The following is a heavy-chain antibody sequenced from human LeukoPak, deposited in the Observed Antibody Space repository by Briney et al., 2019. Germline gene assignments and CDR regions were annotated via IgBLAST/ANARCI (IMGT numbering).Heavy chain of an antibody. CDR1: AGSFSGYY. V-gene: IGHV4-34*01. D-gene: IGHD6-6*01. CDR3: ARVKRVAARPTIDY. J-gene: IGHJ4*02. CDR2: INHSGST. Sequence: SETLSLTCAVYAGSFSGYYWSWIRQPPGKGLEWIGEINHSGSTNYNPSLKSRVTISVDTSKNQFSLKLSSVTAADTAVYYCARVKRVAARPTIDYWGQGTLVTVSS.